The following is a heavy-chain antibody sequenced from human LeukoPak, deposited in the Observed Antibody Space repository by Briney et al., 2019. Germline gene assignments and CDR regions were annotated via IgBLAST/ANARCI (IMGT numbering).Heavy chain of an antibody. CDR3: AKDQRTMTRRMDV. J-gene: IGHJ6*02. Sequence: GGSLRLSCAASGFTFRNYGMHWVRQVPGKGLEWLGVVTYDGSKAFYADSVKGRLTISRDNSKNTLYLQMNTLRVEDRAVYFCAKDQRTMTRRMDVWGQGTAVIVSS. CDR1: GFTFRNYG. V-gene: IGHV3-30*18. CDR2: VTYDGSKA. D-gene: IGHD2-2*01.